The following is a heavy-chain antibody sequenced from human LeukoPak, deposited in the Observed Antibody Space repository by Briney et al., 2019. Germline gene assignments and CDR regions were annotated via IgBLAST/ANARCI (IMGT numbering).Heavy chain of an antibody. CDR1: GGSISGYY. D-gene: IGHD6-19*01. V-gene: IGHV4-39*01. CDR3: ARHDGAVAGNQIDY. CDR2: IYYSGST. J-gene: IGHJ4*02. Sequence: SETLSLTCTVSGGSISGYYWGWIRQPPGKGLEWIGSIYYSGSTYYNPSLKSRVTISVDTSKNQFSLKLSSVTAADTAVYYCARHDGAVAGNQIDYWGQGTLVTVSS.